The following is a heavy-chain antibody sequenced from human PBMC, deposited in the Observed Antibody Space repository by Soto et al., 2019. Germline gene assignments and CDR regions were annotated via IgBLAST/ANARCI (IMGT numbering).Heavy chain of an antibody. V-gene: IGHV4-34*01. CDR2: INHSGST. CDR1: GGSFSGYY. Sequence: PSETLSLTCAVYGGSFSGYYWSWIRQPPGKGLEWIGEINHSGSTNYNPSLKSRVTISVDTSKNQSSLKLSSVTAADTAVYYCARVVGDTVVTAWGQGTLVTVSS. D-gene: IGHD2-15*01. J-gene: IGHJ4*02. CDR3: ARVVGDTVVTA.